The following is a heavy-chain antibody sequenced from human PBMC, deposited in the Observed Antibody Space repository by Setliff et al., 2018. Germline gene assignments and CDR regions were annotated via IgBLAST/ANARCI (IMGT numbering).Heavy chain of an antibody. D-gene: IGHD1-7*01. Sequence: GGTLRLSCTTSGFTFGDYAITWVRQAPGKGLEWVGFIRGKPSSGTTEYAASVKGRFTISRDDSKSIAYLQMSSLKTEDTALYYCTPWTGTSRLHYWGQGTLVTVSS. V-gene: IGHV3-49*04. CDR2: IRGKPSSGTT. CDR1: GFTFGDYA. J-gene: IGHJ4*02. CDR3: TPWTGTSRLHY.